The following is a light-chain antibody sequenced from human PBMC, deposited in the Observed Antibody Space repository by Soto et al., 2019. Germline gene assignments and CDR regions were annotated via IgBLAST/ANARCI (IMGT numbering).Light chain of an antibody. J-gene: IGKJ1*01. V-gene: IGKV3-20*01. CDR1: QSVSSSY. CDR3: QVSGSSLKT. CDR2: GAS. Sequence: LAMSPCALSLAREERTTLSCRASQSVSSSYLAWYQQKPGQAPRLLIYGASSRATGIPDRFSGRGSGTDFTRSFSILVPEDFVVYYCQVSGSSLKTFGEGSKVDIK.